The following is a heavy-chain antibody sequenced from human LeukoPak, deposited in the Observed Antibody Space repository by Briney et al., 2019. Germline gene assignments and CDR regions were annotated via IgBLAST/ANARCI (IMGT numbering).Heavy chain of an antibody. Sequence: GSLRLSCAASGFTFDDYGMNWVRQPPGKGLEWVSGLNWNGGSTVYADSVKGRFTISRDNAKNSLYLQMNSLRAEDTALYYCARVSLEGSGSYFPIDYWGQGTLVTVSS. J-gene: IGHJ4*02. CDR2: LNWNGGST. V-gene: IGHV3-20*04. CDR1: GFTFDDYG. CDR3: ARVSLEGSGSYFPIDY. D-gene: IGHD3-10*01.